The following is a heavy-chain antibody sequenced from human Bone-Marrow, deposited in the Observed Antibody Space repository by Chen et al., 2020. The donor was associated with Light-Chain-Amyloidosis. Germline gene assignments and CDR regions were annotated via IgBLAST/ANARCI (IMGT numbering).Heavy chain of an antibody. J-gene: IGHJ4*02. CDR1: GFTFSKNW. V-gene: IGHV3-74*01. Sequence: EVQLVESGGGLVQPGGSLRLSCAASGFTFSKNWMHWVRQAPGKGLVWVSRIESDGSSTSYADSVKGRFTISRDNAKNTLYLQMNSLRAEDTAVYYCARASRLYDSGPYTLIDYWGQGTLVTVSP. CDR3: ARASRLYDSGPYTLIDY. CDR2: IESDGSST. D-gene: IGHD3-22*01.